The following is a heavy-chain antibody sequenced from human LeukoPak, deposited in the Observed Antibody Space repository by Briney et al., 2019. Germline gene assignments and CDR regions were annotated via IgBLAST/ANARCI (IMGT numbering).Heavy chain of an antibody. CDR2: ITHSGNT. D-gene: IGHD2-21*01. Sequence: PSETLSLTCAVSGFSISSTYYGAWIRQTPGKGLEWIATITHSGNTYYIPSLESRLTISLDTSKRHFSLRLTSVTAADTAVYYCARINAPVATFDYWGLGTLVAVSS. J-gene: IGHJ4*02. CDR3: ARINAPVATFDY. V-gene: IGHV4-38-2*01. CDR1: GFSISSTYY.